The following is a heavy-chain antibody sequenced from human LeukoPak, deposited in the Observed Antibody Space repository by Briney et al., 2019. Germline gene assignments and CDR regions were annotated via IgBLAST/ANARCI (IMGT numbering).Heavy chain of an antibody. CDR2: ISSSSSYI. J-gene: IGHJ4*02. CDR3: ARGSSSGYYYFDY. V-gene: IGHV3-21*01. D-gene: IGHD3-22*01. Sequence: PGGSLRLSCAASGFTVSSYSMIWVRQAPGKGLEWVSSISSSSSYIYYADSVKGRFTISRDNAKNSLYLQMNSLRAEDTAVYYCARGSSSGYYYFDYWGQGTLVTVSS. CDR1: GFTVSSYS.